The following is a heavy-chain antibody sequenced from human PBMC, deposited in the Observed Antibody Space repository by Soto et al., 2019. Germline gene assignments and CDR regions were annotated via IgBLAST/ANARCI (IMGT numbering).Heavy chain of an antibody. Sequence: EVQLVESGGGLVQPGGSLRLSCTASGFSLSTSWMTWVRQAPGKGLEWVANIMQDGSDKYYVDSVKGRFTIYRDNAKNSLYLQMTILRAEDTAVYYCASKRLYFYGLDVWGQGTTVTVSS. J-gene: IGHJ6*02. V-gene: IGHV3-7*01. CDR3: ASKRLYFYGLDV. CDR1: GFSLSTSW. CDR2: IMQDGSDK.